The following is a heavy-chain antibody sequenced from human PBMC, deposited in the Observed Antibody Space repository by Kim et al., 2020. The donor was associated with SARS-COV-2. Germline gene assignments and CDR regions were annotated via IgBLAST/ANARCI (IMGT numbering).Heavy chain of an antibody. CDR1: GGSFSGYY. J-gene: IGHJ5*02. CDR2: INHSGST. D-gene: IGHD6-19*01. CDR3: ARGPEDCSGCPQNWFDP. Sequence: SETLSLTCAVYGGSFSGYYWSWIRQPPGKGLEWIGEINHSGSTNYNPSLKSRVTISVDTSKNQFSLKLSSVTAADTAVYYCARGPEDCSGCPQNWFDPWGQGTLVTVSS. V-gene: IGHV4-34*01.